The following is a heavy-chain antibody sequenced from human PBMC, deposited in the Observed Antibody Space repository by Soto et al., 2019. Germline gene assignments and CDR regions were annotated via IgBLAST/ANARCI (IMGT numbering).Heavy chain of an antibody. Sequence: QVQLVQSGAEVKKPGASVKVSCKASGYTFTSYGISWVRQAPGHGLEGMGWISAYNGNTNYALKLQGRVTMTTDTAPGTAYMELRSLRSDDTAVYYCARDNGYESDYWGQGTLVTVSS. D-gene: IGHD5-12*01. V-gene: IGHV1-18*01. J-gene: IGHJ4*02. CDR2: ISAYNGNT. CDR1: GYTFTSYG. CDR3: ARDNGYESDY.